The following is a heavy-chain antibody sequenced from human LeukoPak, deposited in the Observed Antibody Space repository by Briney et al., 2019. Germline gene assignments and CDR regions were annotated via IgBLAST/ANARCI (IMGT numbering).Heavy chain of an antibody. CDR1: GFAFSSYS. V-gene: IGHV3-21*01. J-gene: IGHJ3*02. Sequence: GALRLSCAASGFAFSSYSMNWVRPAPGKGLEWVSSIISSSSYIYYADSVKGRFTISRDNAKNSLYLQMNSLRAEDTAVYYCATGPAFDIWGQGTMVTVSS. CDR3: ATGPAFDI. CDR2: IISSSSYI.